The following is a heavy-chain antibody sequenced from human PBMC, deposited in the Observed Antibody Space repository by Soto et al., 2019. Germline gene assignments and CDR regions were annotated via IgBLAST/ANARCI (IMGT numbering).Heavy chain of an antibody. D-gene: IGHD3-3*01. Sequence: GGSLRLSCAASGFTFSSYSMNWVRQAPGKGLEWVSYISSSSTIYYADSVKGRFTISRDNAKNSLYLQMNSLRDEDTAVYYCAKPIFGVSRLFDYWGQGTLVTVSS. CDR2: ISSSSTI. CDR3: AKPIFGVSRLFDY. J-gene: IGHJ4*02. V-gene: IGHV3-48*02. CDR1: GFTFSSYS.